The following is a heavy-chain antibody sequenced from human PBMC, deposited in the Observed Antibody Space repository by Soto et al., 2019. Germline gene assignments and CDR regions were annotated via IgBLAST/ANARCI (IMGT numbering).Heavy chain of an antibody. CDR1: GGTFSSYA. Sequence: QVQLVQSGAEVKKPGSSVKVSCKASGGTFSSYAISWVRQAPGQGLEWMGGIIPIFGTANYAQKLQGRVPITADESTSTAYMELSSLRSEDTAVYYCARDHWETGTPSYFVLWGRGTLVTVSS. CDR3: ARDHWETGTPSYFVL. J-gene: IGHJ2*01. D-gene: IGHD1-1*01. CDR2: IIPIFGTA. V-gene: IGHV1-69*01.